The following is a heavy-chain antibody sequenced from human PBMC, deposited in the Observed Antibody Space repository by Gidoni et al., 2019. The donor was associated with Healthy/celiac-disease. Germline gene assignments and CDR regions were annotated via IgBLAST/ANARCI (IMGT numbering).Heavy chain of an antibody. CDR3: ARHNYNLLAAAGNLAHFDY. CDR1: GYSFTSYW. V-gene: IGHV5-51*01. D-gene: IGHD6-13*01. CDR2: IYHGDSDN. Sequence: EVQLVQSGAEVKKHGESLKISCKGSGYSFTSYWIGWVRQMPGKGLELMWIIYHGDSDNRYSPSCEGQVNISDDKAISIDYLQWSSLKVSDTAMYYCARHNYNLLAAAGNLAHFDYWGQGTLVTVSS. J-gene: IGHJ4*02.